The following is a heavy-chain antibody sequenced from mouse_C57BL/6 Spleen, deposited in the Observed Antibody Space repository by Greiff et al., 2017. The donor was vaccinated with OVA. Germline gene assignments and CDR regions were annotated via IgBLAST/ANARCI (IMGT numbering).Heavy chain of an antibody. CDR1: GYTFTDYE. D-gene: IGHD1-1*01. J-gene: IGHJ2*01. CDR3: TKQYYYYGSSYGY. CDR2: IDPETGGT. V-gene: IGHV1-15*01. Sequence: QVQLQQSGAELVRPGASVTLSCKASGYTFTDYEMHWVKQTPVQGLEWIGAIDPETGGTAYNQKFKGKAILTADKSSSTAYMELRSLTSEDSAVYYCTKQYYYYGSSYGYWGQGTTLTVSS.